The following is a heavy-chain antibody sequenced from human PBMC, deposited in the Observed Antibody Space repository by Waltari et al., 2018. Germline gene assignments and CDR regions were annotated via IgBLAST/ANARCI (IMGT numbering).Heavy chain of an antibody. J-gene: IGHJ5*02. D-gene: IGHD6-13*01. Sequence: EVQLMESGGGVVQPGGSLRLSGGASGLTVTSYVMSLPRQAAGKGLAWVANIKHDGSDKIYVDSVKGRVTISRDNAKISLYLQMNSLRAEDTAMYYCARGTSSSPDWFDPWGQGTLVTVSS. CDR2: IKHDGSDK. CDR3: ARGTSSSPDWFDP. V-gene: IGHV3-7*04. CDR1: GLTVTSYV.